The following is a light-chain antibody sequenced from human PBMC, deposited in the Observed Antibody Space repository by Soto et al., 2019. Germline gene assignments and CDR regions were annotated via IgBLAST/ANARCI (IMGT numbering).Light chain of an antibody. CDR3: QHYDNSQWT. Sequence: PGVRATLSSRASQSASRTYLAXYLXKXGXXXSXXXCGASRSATGIAERFSGSGCGTDFTLTISRLDPEDFAKYYCQHYDNSQWTFGQGTNVEIK. J-gene: IGKJ1*01. CDR2: GAS. V-gene: IGKV3-20*01. CDR1: QSASRTY.